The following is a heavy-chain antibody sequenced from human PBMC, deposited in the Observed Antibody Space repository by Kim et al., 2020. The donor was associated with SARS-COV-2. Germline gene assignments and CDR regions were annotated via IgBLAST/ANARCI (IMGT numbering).Heavy chain of an antibody. Sequence: SETLSLTCTVSGGSISSYYWSWIRQPPGQGLEWIGYIYYSGSTNYNPSLKSRVTISIDTSKNQFSLKLSSVTAADTAVYYCARGTYDFWSGYYDWYFDLWGRGTLVTVSS. V-gene: IGHV4-59*08. CDR1: GGSISSYY. J-gene: IGHJ2*01. D-gene: IGHD3-3*01. CDR2: IYYSGST. CDR3: ARGTYDFWSGYYDWYFDL.